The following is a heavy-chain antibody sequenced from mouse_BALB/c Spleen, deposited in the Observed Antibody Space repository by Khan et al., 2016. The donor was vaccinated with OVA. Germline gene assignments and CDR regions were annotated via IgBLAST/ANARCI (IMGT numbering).Heavy chain of an antibody. CDR2: IWAGGST. Sequence: QVQLKESGPGLVAPSQSLSITCTVTGFSLTNYAIHWIRQPPGKNLEWLGIIWAGGSTNYNSALMSRLSISKDNSKSQVFLKMNSLHAQDTAIYYCARNREPDYFDYWGQGTTLTVSS. V-gene: IGHV2-9*02. CDR3: ARNREPDYFDY. CDR1: GFSLTNYA. J-gene: IGHJ2*01.